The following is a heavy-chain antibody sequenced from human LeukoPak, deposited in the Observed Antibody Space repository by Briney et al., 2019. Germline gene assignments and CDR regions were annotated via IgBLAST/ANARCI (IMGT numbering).Heavy chain of an antibody. D-gene: IGHD3-16*01. Sequence: PSGTLSLTCTVSGGSISSYYSSWVRQPPGKGLEWIGYIYYSWSTNYIPSLKSRVTISVDTSKNQFSLKPSSVTAADTAVYYCARDLIYAFDIWGQGTMVTVSS. CDR2: IYYSWST. V-gene: IGHV4-59*01. CDR1: GGSISSYY. J-gene: IGHJ3*02. CDR3: ARDLIYAFDI.